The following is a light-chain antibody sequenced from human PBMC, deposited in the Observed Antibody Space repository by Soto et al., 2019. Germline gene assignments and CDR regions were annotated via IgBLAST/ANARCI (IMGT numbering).Light chain of an antibody. V-gene: IGKV1-5*01. J-gene: IGKJ1*01. Sequence: DIHMTQSPSSLSASVGDRVTITFLASQSISSYLNWYQQKPGKAPKLLISDASNLESGVPSRFSGSGSGTEFTLTISSLQPDDFATYYCQQYNSFSWTFGQGTKVDIK. CDR3: QQYNSFSWT. CDR2: DAS. CDR1: QSISSY.